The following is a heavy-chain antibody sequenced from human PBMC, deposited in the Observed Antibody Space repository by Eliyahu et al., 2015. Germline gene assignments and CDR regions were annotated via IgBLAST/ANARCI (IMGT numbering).Heavy chain of an antibody. Sequence: EVQLVESGGGLVQPGGSLRLSCAAXGFTFGXYALXWVRRAPGKGLEWVSAISGSGGSTYYADSVKGRFTISRDNSKNTLYLQMNSLRAEDTAVYYCAKQLMERRFLEWVPYYYYYGMDVWGQGTTVTVSS. V-gene: IGHV3-23*04. J-gene: IGHJ6*02. CDR2: ISGSGGST. CDR3: AKQLMERRFLEWVPYYYYYGMDV. D-gene: IGHD3-3*01. CDR1: GFTFGXYA.